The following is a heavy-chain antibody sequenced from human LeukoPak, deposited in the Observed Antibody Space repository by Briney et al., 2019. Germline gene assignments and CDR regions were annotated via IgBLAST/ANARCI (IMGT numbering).Heavy chain of an antibody. CDR3: ARFSSWAFDY. D-gene: IGHD6-13*01. CDR2: IYSGGST. CDR1: GFTVSSNY. J-gene: IGHJ4*02. V-gene: IGHV3-53*01. Sequence: GSLILSCAASGFTVSSNYMSWVRQAPGKGLEWVSVIYSGGSTYYADSVKGRFTISRDNSKNTLYLQMNSLRAEDTAVYYCARFSSWAFDYWGQGTLVTVSS.